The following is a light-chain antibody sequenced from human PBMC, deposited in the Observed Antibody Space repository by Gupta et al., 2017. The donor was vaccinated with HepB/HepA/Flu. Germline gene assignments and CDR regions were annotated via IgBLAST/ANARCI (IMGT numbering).Light chain of an antibody. CDR3: QHRHSYPVT. CDR1: QGISNY. Sequence: DIQLTQSPSFLSASAGDRVTITCRASQGISNYLDWHQQKPGRAPKLLFHTASTLYGVVPSGFSGSGSGTEFTLTISSLQAEDFSTYYCQHRHSYPVTFGQGTRLEIK. CDR2: TAS. V-gene: IGKV1-9*01. J-gene: IGKJ5*01.